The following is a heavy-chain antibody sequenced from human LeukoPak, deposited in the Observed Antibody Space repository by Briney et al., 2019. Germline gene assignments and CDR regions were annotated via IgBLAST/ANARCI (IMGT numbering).Heavy chain of an antibody. J-gene: IGHJ3*02. Sequence: PGGSLRLSCAASGFTFSSYGMHWVRQAPGKGLEWVAFIRYDGSNKYYADSVKGRFTISRDNSKNTLYLQMNSLRAEDTAVYYCAKAHSPRWVELLPLDAFDIWGQGTMVTVSS. D-gene: IGHD1-7*01. CDR3: AKAHSPRWVELLPLDAFDI. CDR1: GFTFSSYG. V-gene: IGHV3-30*02. CDR2: IRYDGSNK.